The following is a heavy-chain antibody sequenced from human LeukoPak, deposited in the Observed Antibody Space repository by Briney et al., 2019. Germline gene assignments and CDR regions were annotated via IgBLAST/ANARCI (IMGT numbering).Heavy chain of an antibody. V-gene: IGHV3-23*01. J-gene: IGHJ4*02. CDR3: AKGPTYGDYGPIDY. D-gene: IGHD4-17*01. CDR2: ISGSGGST. CDR1: GFTFSSYA. Sequence: GGSLRLSCAASGFTFSSYAMSWVRQAPGKGLEGVSAISGSGGSTYYADSVKGRFTISRDNSKNTLYLQMNSLRAEDTAVYYCAKGPTYGDYGPIDYWGQGTLVTVSS.